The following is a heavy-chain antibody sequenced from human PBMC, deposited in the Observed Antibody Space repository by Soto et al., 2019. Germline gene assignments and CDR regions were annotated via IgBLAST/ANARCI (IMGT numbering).Heavy chain of an antibody. CDR2: ISSDGRHE. CDR1: GFIFSSYV. CDR3: ARDTGNDFWGGLTPFDP. J-gene: IGHJ5*02. V-gene: IGHV3-30*04. Sequence: QVQVVESGGGVVQPGTSLRLSCAASGFIFSSYVMHWVRQAPGKGLEWVAVISSDGRHEYYADPVKGRFTISRDNSKNTLYVQMNRLRTEYTAMYYCARDTGNDFWGGLTPFDPWGQGTLVTVSS. D-gene: IGHD3-3*01.